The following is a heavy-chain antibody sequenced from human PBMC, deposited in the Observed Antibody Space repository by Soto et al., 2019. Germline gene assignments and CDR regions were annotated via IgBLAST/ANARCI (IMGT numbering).Heavy chain of an antibody. CDR2: IYYSGST. CDR3: ARITIFGVDPPDPLWYFDL. Sequence: QVQLQESGPGLVKPSQTLSLTCTVSGGSISSGDYYWSWIRQPPGKGLEWIGYIYYSGSTYYNPSLKSRVTISVDTSKNQSPLKLSSVTAADTAVYYCARITIFGVDPPDPLWYFDLWGRGTLVTVSS. J-gene: IGHJ2*01. D-gene: IGHD3-3*01. V-gene: IGHV4-30-4*01. CDR1: GGSISSGDYY.